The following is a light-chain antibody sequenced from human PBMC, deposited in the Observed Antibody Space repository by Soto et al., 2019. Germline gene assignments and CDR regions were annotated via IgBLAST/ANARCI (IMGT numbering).Light chain of an antibody. V-gene: IGKV3-15*01. J-gene: IGKJ5*01. CDR1: QNIYSN. CDR2: RAS. CDR3: QQYNNWPFS. Sequence: IVMTQSPATLSVSPGERGTLSCRASQNIYSNIAWYQQRPGQAPRLLIYRASTRATGVPARFSGSGSGTDFTLTISGLQSEDFALYFCQQYNNWPFSFGPGTRLEI.